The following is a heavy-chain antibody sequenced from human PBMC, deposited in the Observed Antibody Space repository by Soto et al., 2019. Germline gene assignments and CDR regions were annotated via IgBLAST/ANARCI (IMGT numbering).Heavy chain of an antibody. Sequence: PGGSLRLSCAASGFTFSSYAMSWVRQAPGKGLEWVSANRSRGGRIFYAQAVRGWYTLSRDDSLPTLHLQWSSPTRQVITVYDCAIIEKYRYAILDVWGQGTTVTFS. D-gene: IGHD5-18*01. CDR3: AIIEKYRYAILDV. V-gene: IGHV3-23*01. J-gene: IGHJ6*02. CDR2: NRSRGGRI. CDR1: GFTFSSYA.